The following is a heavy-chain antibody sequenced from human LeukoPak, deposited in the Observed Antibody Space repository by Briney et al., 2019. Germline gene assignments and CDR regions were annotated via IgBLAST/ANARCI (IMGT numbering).Heavy chain of an antibody. CDR2: IYTSGST. V-gene: IGHV4-61*02. J-gene: IGHJ4*02. CDR3: ARANLYDFWSGYSFDY. CDR1: GGSISSGSYY. D-gene: IGHD3-3*01. Sequence: SETLSLTCTVSGGSISSGSYYWSWIRQPAGKGLEWIGRIYTSGSTNYNPSLKSRVTISVDTSKNQFSLKLSSVTAADTAVYYCARANLYDFWSGYSFDYWGQGTLVTVSS.